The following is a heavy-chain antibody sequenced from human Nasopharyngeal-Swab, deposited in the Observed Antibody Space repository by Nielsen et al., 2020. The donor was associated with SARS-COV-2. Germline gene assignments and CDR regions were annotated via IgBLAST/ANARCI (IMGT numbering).Heavy chain of an antibody. J-gene: IGHJ5*02. CDR2: ISYDGSNK. CDR3: AKDIGQIAVAGPGWFDP. Sequence: WIRQPPGKGLGWVAVISYDGSNKYYADSVKGRFTISRDNSKNTLYLQMNSLRAEDTAVYYCAKDIGQIAVAGPGWFDPWGQGTLVTVSS. V-gene: IGHV3-30*18. D-gene: IGHD6-19*01.